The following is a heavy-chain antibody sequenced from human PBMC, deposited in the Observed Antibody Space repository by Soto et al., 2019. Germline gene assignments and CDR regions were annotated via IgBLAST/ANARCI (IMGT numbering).Heavy chain of an antibody. Sequence: AGGSLRLSCAASGFTFDDYAMHWVRQAPGKGLEWVSGISWNSGSIGYADSVKGRFTISRDNAKNSLYLQMNSLRAEDTALYYCAKDIGIAVAVDAFDIWGQGTMVTVSS. J-gene: IGHJ3*02. CDR1: GFTFDDYA. CDR2: ISWNSGSI. D-gene: IGHD6-19*01. V-gene: IGHV3-9*01. CDR3: AKDIGIAVAVDAFDI.